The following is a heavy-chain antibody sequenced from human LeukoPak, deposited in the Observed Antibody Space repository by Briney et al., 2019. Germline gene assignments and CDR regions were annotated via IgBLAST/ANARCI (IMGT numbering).Heavy chain of an antibody. J-gene: IGHJ3*02. CDR3: AKDPERITIFGVAPDAFDI. Sequence: GGSLRLSCAASGFTFSSYAMSWVRQAPGKGLEWVSAISGSGGSTYYADSVKGRFTISRDNSRNTLYLQMNSLRAEDTAVYYCAKDPERITIFGVAPDAFDIWGQGTMVTVSS. D-gene: IGHD3-3*01. CDR2: ISGSGGST. CDR1: GFTFSSYA. V-gene: IGHV3-23*01.